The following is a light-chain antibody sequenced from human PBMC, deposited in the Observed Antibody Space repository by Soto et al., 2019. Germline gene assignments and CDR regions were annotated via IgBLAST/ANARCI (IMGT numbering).Light chain of an antibody. Sequence: IGMTQCPATLSVSPGERATVSCRASQSVSSSYLAWYQQKPGQAPRLLIYGASSRATGIPDRFSGSGSGTDFTLTISSLEPEDFAVYYCQQRSNWPPWTFGQGTKVDIK. V-gene: IGKV3D-20*02. CDR3: QQRSNWPPWT. CDR2: GAS. J-gene: IGKJ1*01. CDR1: QSVSSSY.